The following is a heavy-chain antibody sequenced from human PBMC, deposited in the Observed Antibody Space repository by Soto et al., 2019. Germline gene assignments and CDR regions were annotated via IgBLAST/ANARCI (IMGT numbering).Heavy chain of an antibody. CDR1: GISLSTSGVG. D-gene: IGHD1-1*01. V-gene: IGHV2-5*01. J-gene: IGHJ3*01. CDR2: VYWNDDK. CDR3: ARGVATLPVFAFDF. Sequence: GPTLVNPTHTITLTCTLSGISLSTSGVGLGWIRQTPGKALEWLALVYWNDDKHYSPSLKSRLTITKDTSKNQAVLTMTNMDPVDTATYYCARGVATLPVFAFDFWGQGTVVTVSS.